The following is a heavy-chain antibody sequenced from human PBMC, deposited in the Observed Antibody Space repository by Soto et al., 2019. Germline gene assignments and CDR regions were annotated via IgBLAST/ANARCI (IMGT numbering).Heavy chain of an antibody. CDR1: VFTVSSYS. J-gene: IGHJ4*02. V-gene: IGHV3-21*01. Sequence: GGSLRLACAASVFTVSSYSMNWVRQAPGKGLEWVSSISSSSSYIYYADSVKGRFTISRDNAKNSLYLQMNSLRAEDTAVYYCARDLAIAALDYWGQGTLVTVS. CDR3: ARDLAIAALDY. CDR2: ISSSSSYI. D-gene: IGHD6-6*01.